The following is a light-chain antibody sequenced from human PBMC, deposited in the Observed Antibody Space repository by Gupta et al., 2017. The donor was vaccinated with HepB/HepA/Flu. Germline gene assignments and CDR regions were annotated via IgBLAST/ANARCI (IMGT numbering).Light chain of an antibody. Sequence: EIVLTQSPATLSLSPGERATLSCGASQSVSSSYLAWYQQKPGRAPRLLIYDASSRATGIPDRFSGSGSGTDFTLTISRLEPEDFAVYYCQQYGSSPGTFGGGTKVEIK. CDR3: QQYGSSPGT. CDR1: QSVSSSY. V-gene: IGKV3D-20*01. CDR2: DAS. J-gene: IGKJ4*01.